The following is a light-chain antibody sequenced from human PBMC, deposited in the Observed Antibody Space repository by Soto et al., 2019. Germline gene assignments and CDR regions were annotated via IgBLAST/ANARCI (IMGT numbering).Light chain of an antibody. CDR3: QEYKTWT. CDR1: QSVSTW. J-gene: IGKJ1*01. V-gene: IGKV1-5*01. Sequence: EIQMTQSPSTLSGSVVSPVTITCRASQSVSTWLAWYQQTPGKAPKLLMYDASTLESGAPARFSGSGSGTEFTLTISSLQPEDFATYHCQEYKTWTFGQGTKVDIK. CDR2: DAS.